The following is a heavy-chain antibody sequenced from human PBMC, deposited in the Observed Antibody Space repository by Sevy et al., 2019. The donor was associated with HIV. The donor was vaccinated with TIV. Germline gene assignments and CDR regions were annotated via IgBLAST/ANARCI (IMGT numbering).Heavy chain of an antibody. CDR2: INQDGSVK. Sequence: GGSLRLSCAASGFTLNSCWMSWVRQAPGKGLEWVANINQDGSVKYYVDSVKGRFTISRDNARNSLYLRMNSLRAEDTALYYCVRAIAAAGSFWGQGTLVTVSS. J-gene: IGHJ4*02. CDR3: VRAIAAAGSF. D-gene: IGHD6-13*01. CDR1: GFTLNSCW. V-gene: IGHV3-7*01.